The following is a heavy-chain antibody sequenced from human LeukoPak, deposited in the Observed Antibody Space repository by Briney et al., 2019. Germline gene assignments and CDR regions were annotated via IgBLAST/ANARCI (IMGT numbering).Heavy chain of an antibody. CDR3: ARIIGAFGTYRYDS. CDR2: INQEGSER. V-gene: IGHV3-7*01. J-gene: IGHJ4*02. CDR1: GFIFSSYW. D-gene: IGHD3-16*02. Sequence: GGSLRLSCEVSGFIFSSYWMSWVRQAPGKGLEWVGNINQEGSERNHGDSVNGRFTISRDNAEDSLYLQMNSLRAEDTAVYYCARIIGAFGTYRYDSWGQGTLVSVSS.